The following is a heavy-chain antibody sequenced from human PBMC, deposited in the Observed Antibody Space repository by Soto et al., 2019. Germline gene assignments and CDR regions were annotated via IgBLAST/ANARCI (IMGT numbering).Heavy chain of an antibody. J-gene: IGHJ6*02. Sequence: GESLKISCKGSGYSFTSYWIGWVRQMPGKGLEWMGIIYPGDSETTYSPSFQGQVSISADKSTSSVYLQWSSLKASDTAMYYGARRAGDLYFGMDGWGQGTTVTVSS. D-gene: IGHD4-17*01. CDR2: IYPGDSET. CDR1: GYSFTSYW. CDR3: ARRAGDLYFGMDG. V-gene: IGHV5-51*01.